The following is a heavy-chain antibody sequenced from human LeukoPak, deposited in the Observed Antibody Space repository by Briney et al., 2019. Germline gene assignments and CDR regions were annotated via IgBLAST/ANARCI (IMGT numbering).Heavy chain of an antibody. Sequence: ASVKVSCKASGYTFTGYCMHWVRQAPGQGLEWMGWINPNSGGTNYAQKFQGRVTMTRDTSISTAYMELSRPRSDDTAVYYCARISYDYVWGSYRSTGIMYSNWGQGTLVTVSS. CDR1: GYTFTGYC. J-gene: IGHJ4*02. CDR2: INPNSGGT. V-gene: IGHV1-2*02. D-gene: IGHD3-16*02. CDR3: ARISYDYVWGSYRSTGIMYSN.